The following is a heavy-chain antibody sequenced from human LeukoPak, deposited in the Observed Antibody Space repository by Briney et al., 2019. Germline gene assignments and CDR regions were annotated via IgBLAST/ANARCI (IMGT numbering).Heavy chain of an antibody. D-gene: IGHD2-2*01. Sequence: ASVKVSCKASGYTFTGYYMHWVRQAPGQGLEWMGWINPNSGGTNYAQKFQGRVTMTRDTSISTAYMELSRLRSEDTAVYYCAREQGSTSQRQILNWFDPWAREPWSPSPQ. CDR2: INPNSGGT. V-gene: IGHV1-2*02. CDR1: GYTFTGYY. J-gene: IGHJ5*02. CDR3: AREQGSTSQRQILNWFDP.